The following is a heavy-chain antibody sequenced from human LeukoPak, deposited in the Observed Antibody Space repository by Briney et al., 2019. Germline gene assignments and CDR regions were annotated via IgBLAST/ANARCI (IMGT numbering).Heavy chain of an antibody. D-gene: IGHD7-27*01. CDR1: GGSISSSKDY. J-gene: IGHJ6*03. CDR3: ARQLGYYYYYYMDV. V-gene: IGHV4-39*01. Sequence: SETLSLTCTVSGGSISSSKDYWGWIRQPPGKGLEWIGSIYCSGSTYYNPSLKSRVTISVDTSKNQFSLKLSSVTAADTAVYYCARQLGYYYYYYMDVWGKGTTVTISS. CDR2: IYCSGST.